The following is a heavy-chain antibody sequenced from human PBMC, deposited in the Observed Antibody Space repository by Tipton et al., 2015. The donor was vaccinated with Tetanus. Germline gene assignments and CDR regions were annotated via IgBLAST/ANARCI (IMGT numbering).Heavy chain of an antibody. V-gene: IGHV3-30*18. J-gene: IGHJ4*02. Sequence: SLRLSCAASGFTFSSYGMHWVRQAPGKGLEWVAVISYDGSNKYYADSVKGRFTISRDNSKNTLYLQMNSLRAEDTAVYYCAKALNTAMDPSDYWGQGTLVTVSS. CDR2: ISYDGSNK. CDR3: AKALNTAMDPSDY. CDR1: GFTFSSYG. D-gene: IGHD5-18*01.